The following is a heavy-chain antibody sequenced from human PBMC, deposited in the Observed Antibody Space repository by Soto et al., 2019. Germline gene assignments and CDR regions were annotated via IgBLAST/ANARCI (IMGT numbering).Heavy chain of an antibody. V-gene: IGHV3-33*01. CDR2: IWYDGSNK. D-gene: IGHD2-2*01. CDR1: GFTFSSYG. CDR3: AREDIVLVPAAIGFDY. Sequence: ESGGGVVQPGRSLRLSCAASGFTFSSYGMHWVRQAPGKGLEWVAVIWYDGSNKYYADSVKGRFTISRDNSKNRLYLQMNSLRAEDTAVYYCAREDIVLVPAAIGFDYWGQGTLVTVSS. J-gene: IGHJ4*02.